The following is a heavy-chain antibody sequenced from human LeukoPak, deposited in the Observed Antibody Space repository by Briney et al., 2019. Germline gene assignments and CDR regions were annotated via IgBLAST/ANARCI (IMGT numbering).Heavy chain of an antibody. CDR1: GFTFSSYA. J-gene: IGHJ1*01. CDR2: ISSNGGST. CDR3: AMDPHYGANFPEYFQH. V-gene: IGHV3-64*04. Sequence: GGSLRLSCSASGFTFSSYAMHWVRQAPGKGLEYVSAISSNGGSTYYADSVKGRFTISRDNSKNKLYLQMNSLRAEDTAVYYCAMDPHYGANFPEYFQHWGQGTLVTVSS. D-gene: IGHD4-23*01.